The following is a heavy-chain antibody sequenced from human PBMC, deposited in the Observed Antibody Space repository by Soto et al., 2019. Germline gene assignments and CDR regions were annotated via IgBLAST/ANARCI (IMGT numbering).Heavy chain of an antibody. J-gene: IGHJ3*02. Sequence: SVKVSCKASGFTFTSSAMQWVRQARGQRLEWIGWIVVGSGNTNYAQKFQERVTITRDMSTSTAYMELSSLRSEDTAVYYCAAGAGTNLGIDAFDIWGQGTMVTVSS. CDR3: AAGAGTNLGIDAFDI. D-gene: IGHD1-7*01. CDR2: IVVGSGNT. V-gene: IGHV1-58*02. CDR1: GFTFTSSA.